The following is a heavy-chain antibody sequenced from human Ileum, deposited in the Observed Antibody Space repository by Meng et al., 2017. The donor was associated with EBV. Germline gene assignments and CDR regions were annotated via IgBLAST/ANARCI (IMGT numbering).Heavy chain of an antibody. D-gene: IGHD6-19*01. CDR3: ARGYSSGWYYFDS. CDR2: IYYSGTT. V-gene: IGHV4-39*01. J-gene: IGHJ4*02. CDR1: GVSIDRSIDN. Sequence: GQGMVDPSETLSLTCCVSGVSIDRSIDNLGWIPQSTGKGLELMGNIYYSGTTYYNPSLKSRVTISVDKSKNQFSLKLSFLTAADTVVYYCARGYSSGWYYFDSWGQGTLVTVSS.